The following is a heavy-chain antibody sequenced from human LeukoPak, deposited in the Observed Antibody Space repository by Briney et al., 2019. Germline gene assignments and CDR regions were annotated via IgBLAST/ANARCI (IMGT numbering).Heavy chain of an antibody. V-gene: IGHV4-61*02. CDR2: IYNTGST. CDR3: ARVMAANPDWFDP. CDR1: RASISSESYY. D-gene: IGHD5-24*01. J-gene: IGHJ5*02. Sequence: SQTLSLTCTVSRASISSESYYWTWIRQPAGKGLEWIGRIYNTGSTKYNPSLKSRVTISIDTSKNQFSLKLNSVTAADTAVYYCARVMAANPDWFDPWGQGTLVTVSS.